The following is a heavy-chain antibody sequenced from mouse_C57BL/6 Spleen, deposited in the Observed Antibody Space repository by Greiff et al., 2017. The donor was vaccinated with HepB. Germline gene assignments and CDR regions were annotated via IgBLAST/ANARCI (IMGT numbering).Heavy chain of an antibody. CDR1: GYAFSSSW. CDR2: IYPGDGDT. V-gene: IGHV1-82*01. CDR3: ARSWGNYYSAMDY. J-gene: IGHJ4*01. D-gene: IGHD2-1*01. Sequence: VQLQQSGPELVKPGASVKISCKASGYAFSSSWMNWVKQRPGKGLEWIGRIYPGDGDTNYNGKFKGKATLTADKSSSTAYMQLSSLTSEDSAVYFCARSWGNYYSAMDYWGQGTSVTVSS.